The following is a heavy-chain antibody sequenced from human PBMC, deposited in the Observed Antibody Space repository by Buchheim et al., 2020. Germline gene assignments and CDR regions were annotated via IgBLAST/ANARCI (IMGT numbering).Heavy chain of an antibody. D-gene: IGHD6-19*01. V-gene: IGHV1-2*04. CDR1: GYTFTGYY. J-gene: IGHJ5*02. CDR2: INPNSGGT. Sequence: QVQLVQSGAEVKKPGASVKVSCKAAGYTFTGYYMNWVRQAPGQGLEWMGWINPNSGGTNYAQKFQVWVTMISDTSISTAYLELSRLRSDDTAVYYCARAGGSGWGEDWFDPWGQGTL. CDR3: ARAGGSGWGEDWFDP.